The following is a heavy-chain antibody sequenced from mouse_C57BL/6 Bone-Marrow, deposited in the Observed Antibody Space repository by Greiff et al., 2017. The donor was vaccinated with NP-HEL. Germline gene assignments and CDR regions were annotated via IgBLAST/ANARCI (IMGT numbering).Heavy chain of an antibody. CDR1: GYTFTSYW. D-gene: IGHD5-1-1*01. J-gene: IGHJ2*01. CDR3: ARENSDDYFDY. V-gene: IGHV1-69*01. CDR2: IDPSDSYT. Sequence: QVQLQQPGAELVMPGASVKLSCKASGYTFTSYWMHWVKQRPGQGLEWIGEIDPSDSYTNYNQKFKGKSTLTVDKSSSTAYMQLSSLTSEDSAVYYCARENSDDYFDYCGQGTTLTVSS.